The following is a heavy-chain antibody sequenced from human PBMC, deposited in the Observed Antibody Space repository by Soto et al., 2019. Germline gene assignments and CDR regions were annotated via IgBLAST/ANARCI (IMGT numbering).Heavy chain of an antibody. J-gene: IGHJ4*02. Sequence: GGSLRLSCAASGFTFSIYAMSWVGQAPGKGLEWVSSIGRSGTNTYYADSAKGRFTISKDSSKNTLYLQMNNLRVEDTAVYYCAKRGDYPSYYFDYWGQGTLVTVSS. CDR1: GFTFSIYA. CDR2: IGRSGTNT. D-gene: IGHD3-10*01. V-gene: IGHV3-23*01. CDR3: AKRGDYPSYYFDY.